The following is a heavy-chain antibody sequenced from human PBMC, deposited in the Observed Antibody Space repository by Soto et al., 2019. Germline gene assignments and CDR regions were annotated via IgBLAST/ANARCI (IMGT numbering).Heavy chain of an antibody. D-gene: IGHD5-12*01. CDR1: GGSISSGGYY. J-gene: IGHJ4*02. V-gene: IGHV4-31*03. Sequence: QVQLQESGPGLVKPSQTLSLTCTVSGGSISSGGYYWSWIRQHPGKGLEWIAYIDYSGSTYYNPSLKSRVTISVDTSKNQFSLKLSSVTAADTAVYYFARLIVPTIYYFDYWGQGTLVTVSS. CDR3: ARLIVPTIYYFDY. CDR2: IDYSGST.